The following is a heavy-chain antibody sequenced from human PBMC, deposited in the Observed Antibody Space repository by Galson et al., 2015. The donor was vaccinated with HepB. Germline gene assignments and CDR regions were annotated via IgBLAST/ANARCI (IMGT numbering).Heavy chain of an antibody. J-gene: IGHJ2*01. V-gene: IGHV3-33*01. CDR1: ELTFSNYA. CDR3: ARDVESTSWHPNRYFDL. Sequence: SLRLSCAASELTFSNYAMHWVRQAPGTGLEWVSVIWYDGSDKYYADSVKGRFTISRDNSKDTLYLQMNSLRAEDTAVYYCARDVESTSWHPNRYFDLWGRGTLVTVSS. CDR2: IWYDGSDK. D-gene: IGHD6-13*01.